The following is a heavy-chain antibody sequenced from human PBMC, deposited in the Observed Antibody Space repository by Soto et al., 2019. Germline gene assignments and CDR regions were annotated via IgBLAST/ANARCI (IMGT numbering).Heavy chain of an antibody. CDR3: ARGRGDTAMAWYY. J-gene: IGHJ4*02. V-gene: IGHV4-59*01. CDR2: VYHSGAT. Sequence: SETLSLTCTVSGGSISSYYWSWIRQPPGKGPEWIGYVYHSGATNYNPSLESRVTISLDTSKNQFSLKLSSVTAADTAVYYCARGRGDTAMAWYYWGQGTLVTVSS. CDR1: GGSISSYY. D-gene: IGHD5-18*01.